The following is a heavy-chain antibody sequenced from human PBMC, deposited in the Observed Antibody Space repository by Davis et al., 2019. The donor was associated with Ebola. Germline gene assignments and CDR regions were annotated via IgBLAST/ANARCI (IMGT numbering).Heavy chain of an antibody. CDR1: GGSFSGYY. Sequence: MPSETLSLTCAVYGGSFSGYYWSWIRQPPGKGLEWIGEINHRGSTNYNPSLKSRVTISVDTSKNQFSLKLTSVTAADTAVYSCAGIAATGSYWGQGALVTVSS. CDR2: INHRGST. V-gene: IGHV4-34*01. D-gene: IGHD6-13*01. CDR3: AGIAATGSY. J-gene: IGHJ4*02.